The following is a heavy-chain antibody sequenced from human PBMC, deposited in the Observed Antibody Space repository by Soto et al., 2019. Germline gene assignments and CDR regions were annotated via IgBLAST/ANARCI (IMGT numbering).Heavy chain of an antibody. D-gene: IGHD1-26*01. Sequence: EVQLLDSGGGLVQPGGSLRLSCAASGFTFSCCAMSWVRQAPGKGLEWVSTIHGDGDYMQYTDSVKGRFTISRDNSRNTLYLQMDSLRRDDTAVYYCVKNRGGGSYSSGSLASWGRGTLVTVSS. J-gene: IGHJ2*01. CDR1: GFTFSCCA. CDR2: IHGDGDYM. V-gene: IGHV3-23*01. CDR3: VKNRGGGSYSSGSLAS.